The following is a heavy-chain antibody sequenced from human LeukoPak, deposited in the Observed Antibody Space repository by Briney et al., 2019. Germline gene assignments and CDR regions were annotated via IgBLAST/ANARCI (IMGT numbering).Heavy chain of an antibody. CDR1: GFTFTSYT. J-gene: IGHJ4*02. CDR2: MSSSGGWT. Sequence: PGGSLRLSCAASGFTFTSYTMHWVRQAPGKGLDYVSGMSSSGGWTYYANSVKGRFTISRDNSKNTLYLQMGSLRAEDMAVYYCARDGGYDNSGYNYFDYWGQGTLVTVSS. CDR3: ARDGGYDNSGYNYFDY. D-gene: IGHD3-22*01. V-gene: IGHV3-64*01.